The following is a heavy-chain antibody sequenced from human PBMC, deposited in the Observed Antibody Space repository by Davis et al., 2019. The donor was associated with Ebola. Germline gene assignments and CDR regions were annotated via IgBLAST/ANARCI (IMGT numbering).Heavy chain of an antibody. CDR3: ARETPEAGMDV. CDR1: GGSISSYY. D-gene: IGHD4-23*01. J-gene: IGHJ6*04. Sequence: MPSETLSLTCTVSGGSISSYYWSWIRQPPGKGLEWIGYIYYSGSTNYNPSLKSRVTISVDTSKNPFSLNLSSVTAADTAVYYCARETPEAGMDVWGKGTTVTVSS. CDR2: IYYSGST. V-gene: IGHV4-59*12.